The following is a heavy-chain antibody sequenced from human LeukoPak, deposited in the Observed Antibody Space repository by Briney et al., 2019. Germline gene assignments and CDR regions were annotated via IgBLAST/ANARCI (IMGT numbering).Heavy chain of an antibody. CDR3: ARTTVTHEDTFDI. J-gene: IGHJ3*02. CDR1: GGSFSDYY. Sequence: SETLSLTCAVYGGSFSDYYWTWIRQVPGKGLEWIGEINHSGSTNYNPSLKSRVTMSIDTSKKQFSLKLSSVTAADTAVHYSARTTVTHEDTFDIWGQGTMVTVSS. CDR2: INHSGST. V-gene: IGHV4-34*01. D-gene: IGHD4-17*01.